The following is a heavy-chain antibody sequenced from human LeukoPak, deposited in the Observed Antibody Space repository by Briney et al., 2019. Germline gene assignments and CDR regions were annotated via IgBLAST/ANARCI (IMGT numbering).Heavy chain of an antibody. CDR1: GFTFDDYA. Sequence: PGGSLRLSCAASGFTFDDYAMHWVRQAPGKGLEWVSGISWNSGSIGHADSVKGRFTISRDNAKNSLYLQMNSLRAEDTAVYYCARDDRYGDQRFDYWGQGTLVTVSS. CDR3: ARDDRYGDQRFDY. D-gene: IGHD4-17*01. CDR2: ISWNSGSI. V-gene: IGHV3-9*01. J-gene: IGHJ4*02.